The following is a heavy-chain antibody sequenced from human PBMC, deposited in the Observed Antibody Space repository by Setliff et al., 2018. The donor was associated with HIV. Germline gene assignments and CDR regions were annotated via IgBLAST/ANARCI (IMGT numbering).Heavy chain of an antibody. Sequence: GASVKVSCKASGVTFNNFRINWIRQAPGQGLEWVGGVIPALGIPNYAQKLQGRVTITAAKYTDTAYMELNNLRFEDTAIYSCASGGGREALRGTAQLPHSWGQGTLVTVSS. V-gene: IGHV1-69*10. J-gene: IGHJ4*02. CDR1: GVTFNNFR. CDR3: ASGGGREALRGTAQLPHS. D-gene: IGHD1-1*01. CDR2: VIPALGIP.